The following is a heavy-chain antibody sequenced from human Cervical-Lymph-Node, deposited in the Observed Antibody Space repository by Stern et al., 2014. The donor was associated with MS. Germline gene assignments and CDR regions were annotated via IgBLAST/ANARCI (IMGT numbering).Heavy chain of an antibody. J-gene: IGHJ4*02. Sequence: VQLLQSGAEVKKTGESLKISCQASGYSFNNQWIAWVRQTPGEGLEWMGIIYPDDSDTRYWPSFQGQVTISADKSSSVAYLQWRRLKTSDTAIYFCAIRRSGFYYFDSWGQGTLVTVSS. CDR1: GYSFNNQW. D-gene: IGHD3-22*01. CDR3: AIRRSGFYYFDS. V-gene: IGHV5-51*01. CDR2: IYPDDSDT.